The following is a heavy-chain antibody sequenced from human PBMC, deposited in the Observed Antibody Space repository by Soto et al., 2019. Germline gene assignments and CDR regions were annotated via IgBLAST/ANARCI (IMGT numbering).Heavy chain of an antibody. Sequence: PSETLSLTCTVSGGSVSSGSYHWSWIRQPPGKGLEWIGYIYYSGSTNYNPSLKSRVTISVDTSKNQFSLKLSSVTAADTAVYYCARDSAGLYYYDKDYYYYGMDVWGQGTTVTVSS. D-gene: IGHD3-22*01. J-gene: IGHJ6*02. V-gene: IGHV4-61*01. CDR2: IYYSGST. CDR1: GGSVSSGSYH. CDR3: ARDSAGLYYYDKDYYYYGMDV.